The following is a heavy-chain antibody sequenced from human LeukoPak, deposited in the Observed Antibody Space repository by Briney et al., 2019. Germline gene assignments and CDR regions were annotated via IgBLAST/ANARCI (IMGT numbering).Heavy chain of an antibody. CDR3: ARLRSTYWYFDL. J-gene: IGHJ2*01. Sequence: GGSLRLSCAASGFTFSTYNMNWVRQAPRKGLEWVSSITSSSSYIYYADSVKGRFTISRDNAKNSLYLQMNSLRAEDTAVYYCARLRSTYWYFDLWGRGTLVTVSS. CDR2: ITSSSSYI. D-gene: IGHD4-17*01. CDR1: GFTFSTYN. V-gene: IGHV3-21*04.